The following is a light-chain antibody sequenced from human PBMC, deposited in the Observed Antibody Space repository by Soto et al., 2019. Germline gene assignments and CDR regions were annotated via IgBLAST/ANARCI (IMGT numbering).Light chain of an antibody. CDR3: SSFASTHTYV. J-gene: IGLJ1*01. Sequence: QAVVTQPPSASGTPGQKVTISCSGGSSNIGGNAVNWYQVLPGMAPKLLIYEVNNRPSGVSHRFSGSKSGNTASLTISGLQAEDEADYYFSSFASTHTYVFGTGTKVTVL. CDR1: SSNIGGNA. CDR2: EVN. V-gene: IGLV1-44*01.